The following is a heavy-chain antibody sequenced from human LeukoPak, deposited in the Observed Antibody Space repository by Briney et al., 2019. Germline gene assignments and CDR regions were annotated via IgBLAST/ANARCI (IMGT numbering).Heavy chain of an antibody. V-gene: IGHV1-18*01. CDR2: ISAYNGNT. D-gene: IGHD3-22*01. CDR3: ARLRYYYDSSGPAPFDY. CDR1: GYTFTSYG. J-gene: IGHJ4*02. Sequence: GASVKVSCKASGYTFTSYGIGWVRQAPGQGLEWMGWISAYNGNTNYAQKLQGRVTMTTDTSASTAYMELRSLRSDDTAVYYCARLRYYYDSSGPAPFDYWGQGTLVTVSS.